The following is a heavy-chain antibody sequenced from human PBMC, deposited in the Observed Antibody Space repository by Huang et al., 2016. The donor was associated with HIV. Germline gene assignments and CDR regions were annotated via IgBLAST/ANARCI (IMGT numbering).Heavy chain of an antibody. CDR1: GGSISSYY. CDR3: ARGPSPWLQEAFDI. J-gene: IGHJ3*02. CDR2: IYYSWST. D-gene: IGHD5-12*01. V-gene: IGHV4-59*01. Sequence: QVQLQESGPGLVKPSETLSLTCTVSGGSISSYYWSWIRQPPGKGLECIGYIYYSWSTNYNPPLKRRVTISVDTSKNQFSRKLRSVTAADTAVYYCARGPSPWLQEAFDIWGQGTMVTVSS.